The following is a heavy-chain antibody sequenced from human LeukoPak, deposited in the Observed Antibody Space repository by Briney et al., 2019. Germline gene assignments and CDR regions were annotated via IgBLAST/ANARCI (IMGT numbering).Heavy chain of an antibody. CDR2: ISSEGSEQ. CDR1: GFSFSSYG. V-gene: IGHV3-30*18. Sequence: GGSLRLSCAASGFSFSSYGMHWVRQVPGKGLEWVAVISSEGSEQFYADSVKGRFTISRDNFENTLNLQTNNLRPEDTAVYYCAKDKGREGDYWGQGTLVTVSS. CDR3: AKDKGREGDY. J-gene: IGHJ4*02. D-gene: IGHD1-26*01.